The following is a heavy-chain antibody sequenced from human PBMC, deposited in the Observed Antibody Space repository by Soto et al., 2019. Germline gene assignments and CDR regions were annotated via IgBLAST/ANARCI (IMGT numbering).Heavy chain of an antibody. CDR2: ISAYNGNT. D-gene: IGHD3-3*01. CDR1: GYTFTSYG. J-gene: IGHJ4*02. Sequence: ASVKVSCKASGYTFTSYGISWVRQAPGQGLEWMGWISAYNGNTSYAQKLQGRVTMTTDTSTSTAYMELRSLRSDDTAVYYCARGPEYYDFWSGYYLVDYWGQGTLVTVSS. CDR3: ARGPEYYDFWSGYYLVDY. V-gene: IGHV1-18*01.